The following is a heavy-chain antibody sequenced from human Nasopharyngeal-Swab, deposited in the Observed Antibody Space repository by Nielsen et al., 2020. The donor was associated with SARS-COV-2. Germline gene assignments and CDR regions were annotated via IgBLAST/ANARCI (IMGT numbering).Heavy chain of an antibody. CDR2: INPSGGST. J-gene: IGHJ6*02. CDR1: GYTFTSYY. D-gene: IGHD3-22*01. CDR3: ARGRDYYDSSGYYEGSDYYYGMDV. V-gene: IGHV1-46*01. Sequence: ASVKVSCKASGYTFTSYYMHWVRQAPGQGLEWMGIINPSGGSTSYAQKFQGRVTMTRDTSTSTVYMELSSLRSEDTAVYYCARGRDYYDSSGYYEGSDYYYGMDVWGQGTTATVSS.